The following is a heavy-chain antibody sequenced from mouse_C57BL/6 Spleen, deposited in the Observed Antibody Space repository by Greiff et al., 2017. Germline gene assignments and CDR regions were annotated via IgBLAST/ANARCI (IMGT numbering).Heavy chain of an antibody. Sequence: VQLQQPGTELVKPGASVKLSCKASGYTFTSYWMHWVKQRPGQGLEWIGNINPSNGGPNYNETFKSKATLTVDKSSSTAYMQLSSLTSEDSAVDDCSRWSTAVGAEDYWGQGTTLTVAS. D-gene: IGHD1-1*01. CDR2: INPSNGGP. CDR1: GYTFTSYW. CDR3: SRWSTAVGAEDY. J-gene: IGHJ2*01. V-gene: IGHV1-53*01.